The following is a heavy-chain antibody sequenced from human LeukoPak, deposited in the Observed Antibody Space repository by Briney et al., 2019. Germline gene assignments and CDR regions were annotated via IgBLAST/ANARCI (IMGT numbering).Heavy chain of an antibody. CDR2: LYPGDSDT. J-gene: IGHJ4*02. V-gene: IGHV5-51*01. CDR1: GYHFTNYW. Sequence: GESLQISCKVSGYHFTNYWIGWVRQMPGKGLDWMGILYPGDSDTRYSPSFQGQVTISADKSINTAYLQWSSLKASDTAIYYCARGYCSSTSCYGDFDFWGQGTLVTVSS. CDR3: ARGYCSSTSCYGDFDF. D-gene: IGHD2-2*01.